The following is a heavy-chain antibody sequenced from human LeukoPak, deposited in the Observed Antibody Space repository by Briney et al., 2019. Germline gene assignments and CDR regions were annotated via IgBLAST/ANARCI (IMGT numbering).Heavy chain of an antibody. V-gene: IGHV3-33*01. Sequence: PGRSLRLSCAASGFTFSSYGMHWVRQAPGKGLEGVTIIWHDGSNKYYADSVKGRFTISRDNSKNTLYLQMNSLRAEDTAVYYCARQEYCSSSNCYDPTEEFDYWGQGTLVTVSS. D-gene: IGHD2-2*01. CDR3: ARQEYCSSSNCYDPTEEFDY. CDR2: IWHDGSNK. J-gene: IGHJ4*02. CDR1: GFTFSSYG.